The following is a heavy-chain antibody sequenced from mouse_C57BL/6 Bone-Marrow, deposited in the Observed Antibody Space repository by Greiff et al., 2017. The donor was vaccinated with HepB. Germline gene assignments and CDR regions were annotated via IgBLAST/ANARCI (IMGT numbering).Heavy chain of an antibody. CDR2: IDPEDGET. Sequence: EVNVVESGAELVKPGASVKLSCTASGFNIKDYYMHWVKQRTEQGLEWIGRIDPEDGETKYAPKFQGKATLTADTSSNTAYLQLSSLTSEDTAVYYCATYGNLYYYAMDYWGQGTSVTVSS. J-gene: IGHJ4*01. CDR1: GFNIKDYY. D-gene: IGHD2-1*01. V-gene: IGHV14-2*01. CDR3: ATYGNLYYYAMDY.